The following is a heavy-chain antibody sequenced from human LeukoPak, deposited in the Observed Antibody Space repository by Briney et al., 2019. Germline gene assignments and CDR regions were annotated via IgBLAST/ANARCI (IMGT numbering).Heavy chain of an antibody. CDR3: VKDRDSSGWGAFDI. Sequence: PGGSLRLSCSASGFTFSSYGMHWVRQAPGKGLEYVSAISSTGDSTYYADSVKGRFTISRDNSKNTLYLQMSSLRDEDTAVYYCVKDRDSSGWGAFDIWGQGKMVSVSS. D-gene: IGHD6-19*01. V-gene: IGHV3-64D*06. CDR2: ISSTGDST. CDR1: GFTFSSYG. J-gene: IGHJ3*02.